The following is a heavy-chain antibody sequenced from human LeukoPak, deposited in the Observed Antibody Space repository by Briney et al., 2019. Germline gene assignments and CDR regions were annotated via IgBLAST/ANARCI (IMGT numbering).Heavy chain of an antibody. CDR1: GFTFSNYA. Sequence: GGSLRLSCAASGFTFSNYAMLWVRQAPGKGLEWVAVISDDEINKYYADSVKGRFTISRDKAKNTLYLQVNSLRAEDTALYYCAKAPHPPYSSGWYDYWGQGTLVTVSS. CDR2: ISDDEINK. J-gene: IGHJ4*02. D-gene: IGHD6-19*01. CDR3: AKAPHPPYSSGWYDY. V-gene: IGHV3-30-3*01.